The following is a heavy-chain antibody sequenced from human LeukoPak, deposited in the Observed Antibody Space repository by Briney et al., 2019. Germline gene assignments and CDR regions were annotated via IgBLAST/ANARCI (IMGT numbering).Heavy chain of an antibody. D-gene: IGHD3-10*01. CDR2: TYYRSKWYN. Sequence: QSQTLSLTCDISGDSVSSNSAAWHWIRQSPSRGLEWLGRTYYRSKWYNDYAVSVKSRITINPDTSKNQFSLQLNSVTPQDTAVYYCARGSTVVRGVIMSGKGNAFDIWGQGTMVTVSS. CDR3: ARGSTVVRGVIMSGKGNAFDI. CDR1: GDSVSSNSAA. V-gene: IGHV6-1*01. J-gene: IGHJ3*02.